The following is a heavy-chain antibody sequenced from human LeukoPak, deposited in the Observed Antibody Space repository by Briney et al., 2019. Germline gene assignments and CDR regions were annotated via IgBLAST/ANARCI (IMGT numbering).Heavy chain of an antibody. V-gene: IGHV3-7*01. Sequence: GGSLRLSCAASGFTFSDYYMSWIRQAPGKGLEWVANIKHDGSDSFYVDSVKGRFTISRDNSENSPYLQMHSLRVEDTAMYFCARDRRPTIYGGLDSWGQGTVVTVSS. CDR3: ARDRRPTIYGGLDS. D-gene: IGHD4-17*01. CDR2: IKHDGSDS. J-gene: IGHJ4*02. CDR1: GFTFSDYY.